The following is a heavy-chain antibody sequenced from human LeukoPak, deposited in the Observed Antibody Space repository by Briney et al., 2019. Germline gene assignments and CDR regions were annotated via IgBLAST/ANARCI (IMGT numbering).Heavy chain of an antibody. V-gene: IGHV3-73*01. CDR1: GFTFSSFW. CDR3: SSGTYFDS. Sequence: GGSLRLSCAASGFTFSSFWMSWVRQAPGKGLEWVGRIRSKANNYATVYHASVEGRFTISRDDSKNTAFLQMNSLKTEDTAVYYCSSGTYFDSWGQGTLVTVSS. D-gene: IGHD1-26*01. CDR2: IRSKANNYAT. J-gene: IGHJ4*02.